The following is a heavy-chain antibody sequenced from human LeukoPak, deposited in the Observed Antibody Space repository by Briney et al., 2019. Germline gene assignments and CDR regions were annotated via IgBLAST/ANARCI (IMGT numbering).Heavy chain of an antibody. D-gene: IGHD4-17*01. V-gene: IGHV4-34*01. J-gene: IGHJ6*02. CDR3: ASGGLRPVNGMDV. CDR2: INHGGST. Sequence: PSETLSLTCAVYGGSFSGYYWSWIRQPPGKGLEWIGEINHGGSTNYNPSLKSRVTISVDTSKNQFSLKLSSVTAADTAVYYCASGGLRPVNGMDVWGQGTTVTVSS. CDR1: GGSFSGYY.